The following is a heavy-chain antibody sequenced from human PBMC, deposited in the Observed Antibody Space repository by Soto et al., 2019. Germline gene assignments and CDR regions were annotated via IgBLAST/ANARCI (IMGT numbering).Heavy chain of an antibody. J-gene: IGHJ4*03. Sequence: PGGSLRLSCAASGFTFYDYAMHWVRQAPGKGLEWVSVISWNRGSKCYADSVKGRFTISRENAKNSLYLQMNSLRAEDTAFYFFASDKSHYGWTLVFGYWGQGSPVT. V-gene: IGHV3-9*01. CDR1: GFTFYDYA. CDR2: ISWNRGSK. D-gene: IGHD3-16*01. CDR3: ASDKSHYGWTLVFGY.